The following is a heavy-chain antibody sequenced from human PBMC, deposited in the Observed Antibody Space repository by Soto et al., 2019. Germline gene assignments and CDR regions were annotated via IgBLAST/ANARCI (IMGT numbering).Heavy chain of an antibody. D-gene: IGHD1-26*01. J-gene: IGHJ4*02. CDR3: GRETGRYGLDY. V-gene: IGHV4-31*03. CDR2: IYYDGGT. Sequence: SETLSLTCSVSGGSISSGDYYWSWIRQLPGKGLEWVGYIYYDGGTYYNPPLKSRVSISRDTSKNQFSLKMTSVTAADTAVYFCGRETGRYGLDYWGQGTLVTVSS. CDR1: GGSISSGDYY.